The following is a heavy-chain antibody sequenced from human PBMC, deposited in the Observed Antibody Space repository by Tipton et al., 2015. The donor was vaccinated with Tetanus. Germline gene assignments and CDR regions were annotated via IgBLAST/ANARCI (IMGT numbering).Heavy chain of an antibody. CDR2: IYYSGST. Sequence: TLSLTCTVSGGSLSISNFYWDWIRQPPGKGLEWIGTIYYSGSTYYNPSLQSRVTISVDLSKNQFSLKLSSVTAADTAVYYCVRAPLCGGGNCYGDFDYWGQGTVVNVSS. CDR1: GGSLSISNFY. CDR3: VRAPLCGGGNCYGDFDY. D-gene: IGHD2-21*01. J-gene: IGHJ4*02. V-gene: IGHV4-39*07.